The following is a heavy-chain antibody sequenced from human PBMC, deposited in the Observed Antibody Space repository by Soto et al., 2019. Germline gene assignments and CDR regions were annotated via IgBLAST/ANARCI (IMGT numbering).Heavy chain of an antibody. V-gene: IGHV1-69*01. CDR1: GGTFSSYS. Sequence: QVQLVQSGAEVKKPGSSVKVSCKASGGTFSSYSINWVRQAPGPGLEWMGEIIPIFGTANYAQKFQGRVTITVDESTITAYMELSSLRSEDTAVYYCARDGGRHSGGIDYWGQGTLVTVSS. J-gene: IGHJ4*02. CDR2: IIPIFGTA. CDR3: ARDGGRHSGGIDY. D-gene: IGHD1-26*01.